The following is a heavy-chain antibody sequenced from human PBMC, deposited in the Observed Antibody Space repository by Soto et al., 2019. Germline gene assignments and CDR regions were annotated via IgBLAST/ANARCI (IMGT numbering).Heavy chain of an antibody. Sequence: PGGSLRLSCAASGFTFSSYAMSWVRQAPGKGLEWVSAISGSGGSTYYADSVKGRFTISRDNAKNSLYLQMNSLRAEDTAVYYCARGRSDIVVVPAAVKAAFDIWGQGTMVTVSS. D-gene: IGHD2-2*01. J-gene: IGHJ3*02. V-gene: IGHV3-23*01. CDR3: ARGRSDIVVVPAAVKAAFDI. CDR2: ISGSGGST. CDR1: GFTFSSYA.